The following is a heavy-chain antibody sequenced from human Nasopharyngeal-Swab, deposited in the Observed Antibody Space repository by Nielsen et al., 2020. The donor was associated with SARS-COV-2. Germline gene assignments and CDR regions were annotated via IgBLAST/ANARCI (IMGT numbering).Heavy chain of an antibody. V-gene: IGHV3-21*01. J-gene: IGHJ5*02. D-gene: IGHD7-27*01. Sequence: GGSLRLSCAASGFTFSTYSMNWVRQAPGKGLEWASSISSSSSYIYYADSVKGRFTISRDNAKNSLYLQMNSLRAEDTAVFYCTRDLGRWQLFDPWGQGTLVTVSS. CDR3: TRDLGRWQLFDP. CDR2: ISSSSSYI. CDR1: GFTFSTYS.